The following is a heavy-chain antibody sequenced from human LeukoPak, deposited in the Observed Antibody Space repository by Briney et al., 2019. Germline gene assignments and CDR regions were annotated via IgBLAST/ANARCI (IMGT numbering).Heavy chain of an antibody. J-gene: IGHJ6*04. V-gene: IGHV4-30-4*01. Sequence: PSETLSLTCTVSGGSISSGDYYWSWIRQPPGKGLEWIGYIYYSGSTYYNPSLKSRVTISVDTSKNQFSLKLSSVTAADTAVYYCATGPIDTAMADYYYYGMDVWGNGTTVTVSS. CDR3: ATGPIDTAMADYYYYGMDV. D-gene: IGHD5-18*01. CDR1: GGSISSGDYY. CDR2: IYYSGST.